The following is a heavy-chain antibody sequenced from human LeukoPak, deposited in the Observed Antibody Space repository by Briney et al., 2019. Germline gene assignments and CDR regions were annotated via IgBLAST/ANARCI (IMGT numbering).Heavy chain of an antibody. CDR2: ISSSGSTI. V-gene: IGHV3-48*03. D-gene: IGHD6-6*01. CDR1: GFTFSSYA. Sequence: PGRSLRLSCAASGFTFSSYAMHWVRQAPGKGLEWVSYISSSGSTIYYADSVKGRFTISRGNAKNSLYLQMNSLRAEDTAVYYCARSDSSSGYWGQGTLVTVSS. CDR3: ARSDSSSGY. J-gene: IGHJ4*02.